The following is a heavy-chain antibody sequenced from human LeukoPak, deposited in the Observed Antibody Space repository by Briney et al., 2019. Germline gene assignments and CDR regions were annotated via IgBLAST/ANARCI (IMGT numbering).Heavy chain of an antibody. CDR3: ARRVGRYFGERAYYYNYMDV. V-gene: IGHV4-38-2*02. J-gene: IGHJ6*03. Sequence: SETLSLTCTVAGYSISSGYYWGWIRQPPGKGREWIGSIYHSGSTYYNRSLKSRVTISVDTSKNQFSLKLSSVTAADTAVYYCARRVGRYFGERAYYYNYMDVWGKGTTVTISS. CDR2: IYHSGST. D-gene: IGHD1-26*01. CDR1: GYSISSGYY.